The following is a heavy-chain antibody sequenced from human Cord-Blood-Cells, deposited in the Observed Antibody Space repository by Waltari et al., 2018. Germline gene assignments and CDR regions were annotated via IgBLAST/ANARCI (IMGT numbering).Heavy chain of an antibody. D-gene: IGHD3-10*01. CDR1: GFTFSSYE. Sequence: EVQLVESGGGLVQPGGSLRLSCAASGFTFSSYEMNWVRQAPGKGLEWVSYISSRGSTIYYADSVKGRFTISRDNAKNSLYLQMNSLRAEDTAVYYCARGKKYPATYYYGSGSYYWGQGTLVTVSS. CDR2: ISSRGSTI. V-gene: IGHV3-48*03. J-gene: IGHJ4*02. CDR3: ARGKKYPATYYYGSGSYY.